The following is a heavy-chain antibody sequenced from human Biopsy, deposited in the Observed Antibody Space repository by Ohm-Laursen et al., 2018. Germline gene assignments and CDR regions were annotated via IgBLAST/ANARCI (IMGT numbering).Heavy chain of an antibody. J-gene: IGHJ6*02. V-gene: IGHV3-74*03. CDR1: GFTFSSYW. CDR3: AKDLHNYGMDV. Sequence: ETLSLTCAASGFTFSSYWMNWVRQVPGKGLVWVATINKDGSTLQYVDSVRGRFTISRDNAKNTLHLQMNSLRADDTAIYYCAKDLHNYGMDVWGQGTTVTVSS. CDR2: INKDGSTL.